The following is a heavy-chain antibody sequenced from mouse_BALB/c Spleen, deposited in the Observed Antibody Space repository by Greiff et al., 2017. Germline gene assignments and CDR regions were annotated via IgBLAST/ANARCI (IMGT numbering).Heavy chain of an antibody. CDR1: GFNIKDYY. Sequence: EVQLMESGAELVRPGALVKLSCKASGFNIKDYYMHWVKQRPEQGLEWIGWIDPENGNTIYDPKFQGKASITADTSSNTAYLQLSSLTSEDTAVYYCATYGNYGYAMDYWGQGTSVTVSS. V-gene: IGHV14-1*02. D-gene: IGHD2-10*02. CDR3: ATYGNYGYAMDY. J-gene: IGHJ4*01. CDR2: IDPENGNT.